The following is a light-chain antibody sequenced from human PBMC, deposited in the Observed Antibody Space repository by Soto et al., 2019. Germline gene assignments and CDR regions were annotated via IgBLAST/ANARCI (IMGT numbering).Light chain of an antibody. Sequence: QSVLTQPRSVSGSPGQSVTISCTGTSSDVGGYNYVSWYQQHPGKAPKLMIYDINERPSGVPDRFSGSKSGNTASLTISGLRAEDEADYYCCSYAGTYTHVVFGGGTKVTVL. J-gene: IGLJ2*01. V-gene: IGLV2-11*01. CDR3: CSYAGTYTHVV. CDR1: SSDVGGYNY. CDR2: DIN.